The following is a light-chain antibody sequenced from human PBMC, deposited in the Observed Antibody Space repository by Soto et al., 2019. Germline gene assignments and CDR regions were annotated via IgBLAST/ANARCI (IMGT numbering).Light chain of an antibody. J-gene: IGKJ1*01. V-gene: IGKV3-15*01. CDR2: GAS. CDR1: QSISSN. Sequence: EIVMTQSPATLSVSPGERATLSCRASQSISSNLAWYQQKPGQAPRLLIYGASTRATGIPARFSGSGSGTEFTLTISSLQSEDSAVYNCQQYYDWAWMFGQGTKVEIK. CDR3: QQYYDWAWM.